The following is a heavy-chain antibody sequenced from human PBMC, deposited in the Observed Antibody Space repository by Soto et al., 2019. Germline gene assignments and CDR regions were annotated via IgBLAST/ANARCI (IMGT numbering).Heavy chain of an antibody. CDR3: NTCSRGNCYGAVDA. J-gene: IGHJ6*04. CDR1: GFTFANAW. CDR2: AKSNYDGGTT. Sequence: EVQLVESGGGLVKPGGSLRLSCAASGFTFANAWMSWVRQAPGKGLEWVGRAKSNYDGGTTDYAAPVKGRITISRDELKNTLYLQMTSREIEDTAIYYCNTCSRGNCYGAVDAWGKGAAVTVSS. D-gene: IGHD2-15*01. V-gene: IGHV3-15*01.